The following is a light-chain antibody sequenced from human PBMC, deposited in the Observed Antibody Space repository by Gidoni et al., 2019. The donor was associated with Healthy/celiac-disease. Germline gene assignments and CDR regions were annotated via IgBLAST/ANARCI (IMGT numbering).Light chain of an antibody. CDR1: QSISSY. Sequence: EIVLTQSPDTLSLSPGERATLSCSASQSISSYLAWYQQKPGQAPRLLIYDASNRATGIPARFSGSGSGTDFTLTISSLEPEDFAVYYCQQRSNWPVFTFGPGTKVDIK. J-gene: IGKJ3*01. CDR2: DAS. CDR3: QQRSNWPVFT. V-gene: IGKV3-11*01.